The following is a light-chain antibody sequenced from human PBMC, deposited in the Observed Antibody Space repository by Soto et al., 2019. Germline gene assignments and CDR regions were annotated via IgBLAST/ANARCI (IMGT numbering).Light chain of an antibody. Sequence: EIVLTQSPATLSLSPGERATLSCRASQSVSSYLAWYQQKPGQAPRLLISDSSNRATGIPARFSGSGSGTDFTLTISSLEPEDFAVYYCQQRSNWPLFGGGTKVEIK. CDR3: QQRSNWPL. CDR2: DSS. V-gene: IGKV3-11*01. J-gene: IGKJ4*01. CDR1: QSVSSY.